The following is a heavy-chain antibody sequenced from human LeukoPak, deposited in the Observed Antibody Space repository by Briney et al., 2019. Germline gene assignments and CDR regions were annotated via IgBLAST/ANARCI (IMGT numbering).Heavy chain of an antibody. V-gene: IGHV4-59*01. J-gene: IGHJ6*02. CDR1: GGSISSYY. D-gene: IGHD3-9*01. CDR2: IYYSGST. Sequence: SETLSLTCTVSGGSISSYYWSWIRQPPGKGLEWIGYIYYSGSTNYNPSLKSRVTISVDTSKNQFSLKLSSVTAADTAVYYCARTIRYFDWSNGMDVWGQGTTVTVSS. CDR3: ARTIRYFDWSNGMDV.